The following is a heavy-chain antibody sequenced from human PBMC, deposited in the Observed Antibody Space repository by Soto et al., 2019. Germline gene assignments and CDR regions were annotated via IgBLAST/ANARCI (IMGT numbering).Heavy chain of an antibody. CDR1: GGSISSGGYS. J-gene: IGHJ6*02. CDR2: IYHSGST. V-gene: IGHV4-30-2*01. Sequence: QLQLQESGSGLVKPSQTLSLTCAVSGGSISSGGYSWSWIRQPPGKGLEWIGYIYHSGSTYYNPSLKSRVTISVDRSKNQLSQKLSSVTAADTAVYYCARTAPYYYCGMEVWGQGTTVTVSS. D-gene: IGHD2-21*02. CDR3: ARTAPYYYCGMEV.